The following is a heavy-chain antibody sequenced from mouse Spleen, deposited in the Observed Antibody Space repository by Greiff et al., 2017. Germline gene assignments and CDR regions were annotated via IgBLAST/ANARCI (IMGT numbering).Heavy chain of an antibody. CDR3: ARPIYYGSRNWYFDV. Sequence: EVHLVESGGGLVKPGGSLKLSCAASGFTFSSYAMSWVRQTPEKRLEWVATISSGGSYTYYPDSVKGRFTISRDNAKNTLYLQMSSLRSEDTAMYYCARPIYYGSRNWYFDVWGAGTTVTVSS. D-gene: IGHD1-1*01. CDR2: ISSGGSYT. V-gene: IGHV5-9-3*01. J-gene: IGHJ1*01. CDR1: GFTFSSYA.